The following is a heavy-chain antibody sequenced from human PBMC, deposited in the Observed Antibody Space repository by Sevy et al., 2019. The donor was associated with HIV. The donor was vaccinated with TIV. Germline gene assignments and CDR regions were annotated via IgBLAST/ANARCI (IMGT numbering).Heavy chain of an antibody. J-gene: IGHJ4*02. D-gene: IGHD1-26*01. Sequence: SETLSLTCTVSGGSISSYYWSWIRQPPGKGLEWIGYIYYSGSTNYNPSLKSRVTISVDTSKNQFSLKLSSVTAADTAVYYCARGSFRRGGSFYFDYWGQGTLVTVSS. CDR3: ARGSFRRGGSFYFDY. CDR2: IYYSGST. V-gene: IGHV4-59*13. CDR1: GGSISSYY.